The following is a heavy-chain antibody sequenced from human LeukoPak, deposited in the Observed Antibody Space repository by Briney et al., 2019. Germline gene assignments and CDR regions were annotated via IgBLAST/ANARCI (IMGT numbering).Heavy chain of an antibody. J-gene: IGHJ5*02. D-gene: IGHD2-15*01. CDR1: GGSISSYY. CDR3: ARNAGRYCSGGSCYWFDP. Sequence: PSETLSLTCTVSGGSISSYYWSWIRQPAGKGLEWIGRIHTSGSTNYNPSLKSRVTMSVDTSKNQFSLKLSSVTAADMAVYYCARNAGRYCSGGSCYWFDPWGQGTLVTVSS. CDR2: IHTSGST. V-gene: IGHV4-4*07.